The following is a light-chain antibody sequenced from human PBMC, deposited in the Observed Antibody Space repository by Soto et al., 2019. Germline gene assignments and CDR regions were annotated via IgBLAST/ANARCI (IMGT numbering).Light chain of an antibody. CDR1: QSISSY. J-gene: IGKJ1*01. Sequence: DIQMTQSPSSPSASVGDRVTITCRASQSISSYLNWYQQKPGKAPKLLIYSTSNLHGGVPSRFSGSGSGTDFSLSISSLQPEDFATYYCQQSFSTPPTFGQGTKVEIK. CDR3: QQSFSTPPT. CDR2: STS. V-gene: IGKV1-39*01.